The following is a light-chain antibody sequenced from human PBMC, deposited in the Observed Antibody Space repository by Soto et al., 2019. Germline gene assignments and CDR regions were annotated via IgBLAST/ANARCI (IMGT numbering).Light chain of an antibody. Sequence: QSVLTQPPSASGSPGQSVTISCTGTSSDVGGSKFVSWYQHHPGKAPKLIIYEVFKRPSGVPDRFSGSKSGNTASLTVSGLQAEDEADYYCSSYADSSPFVFGTGTKLTVL. CDR3: SSYADSSPFV. CDR1: SSDVGGSKF. V-gene: IGLV2-8*01. CDR2: EVF. J-gene: IGLJ1*01.